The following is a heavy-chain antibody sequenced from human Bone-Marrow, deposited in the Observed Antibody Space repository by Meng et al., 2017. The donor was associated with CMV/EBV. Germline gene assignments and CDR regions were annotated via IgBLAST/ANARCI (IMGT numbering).Heavy chain of an antibody. V-gene: IGHV1-18*01. CDR2: ISAYNGNT. Sequence: ASVKVSCKASGYTFTSYGISWVRQAPGQGLEWMGWISAYNGNTNYAQKFQGRVTMTRDTSISTAYMELSRLRSDDTAVYYCARSYRPAAMNAFDIWSQGTMVTVSS. CDR3: ARSYRPAAMNAFDI. D-gene: IGHD2-2*01. J-gene: IGHJ3*02. CDR1: GYTFTSYG.